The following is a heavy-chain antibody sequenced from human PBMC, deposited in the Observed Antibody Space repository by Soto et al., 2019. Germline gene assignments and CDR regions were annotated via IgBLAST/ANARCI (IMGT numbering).Heavy chain of an antibody. V-gene: IGHV3-23*01. J-gene: IGHJ4*02. Sequence: GGSLRLSCAASGFTFSSYAMSWVRQAPGKGLEWVSAISGSGGSTYYADSVKGRFTISRDNSKNTLYLQMNSLRAEDTAVYYCAKEGVVLRYFDWLSPHNGFDYWGQGTLVTVSS. CDR2: ISGSGGST. D-gene: IGHD3-9*01. CDR3: AKEGVVLRYFDWLSPHNGFDY. CDR1: GFTFSSYA.